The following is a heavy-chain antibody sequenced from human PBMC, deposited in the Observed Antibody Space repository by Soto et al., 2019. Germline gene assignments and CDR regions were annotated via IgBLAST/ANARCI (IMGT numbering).Heavy chain of an antibody. D-gene: IGHD5-12*01. CDR1: GGSLSGYY. J-gene: IGHJ6*02. CDR2: INHSGST. V-gene: IGHV4-34*01. CDR3: ARGPEVAYYYYYGMDV. Sequence: SXTLSLTCAVYGGSLSGYYWSWIRQPPGKGLEWIGEINHSGSTNYNPSLKSRVTISVDTSKNQFSLKLSSVTAADTAVYYCARGPEVAYYYYYGMDVWGQGTTVTVSS.